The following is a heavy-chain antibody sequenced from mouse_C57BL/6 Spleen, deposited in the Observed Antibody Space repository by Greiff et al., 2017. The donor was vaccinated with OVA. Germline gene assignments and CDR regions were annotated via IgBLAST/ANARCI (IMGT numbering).Heavy chain of an antibody. Sequence: VQLKQSGAELVRPGASVKLSCTASGFNIKDYYMHWVKQRPEQGLEWIGRIDPEDGDTEYAPKFQGKATMTADTSSNTAYLQLSSLTSEDTAVYYFTNTYGSSYEDAMDYWGQGTSVTVSS. CDR3: TNTYGSSYEDAMDY. CDR1: GFNIKDYY. V-gene: IGHV14-1*01. CDR2: IDPEDGDT. J-gene: IGHJ4*01. D-gene: IGHD1-1*01.